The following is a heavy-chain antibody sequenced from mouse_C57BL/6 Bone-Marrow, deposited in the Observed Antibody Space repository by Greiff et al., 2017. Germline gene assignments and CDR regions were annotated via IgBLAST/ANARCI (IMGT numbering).Heavy chain of an antibody. CDR1: GYTFTSYW. J-gene: IGHJ4*01. CDR3: ARGELLRLYYDAMDY. Sequence: QVQLQQPGAELVKPGASVKMSCKASGYTFTSYWITWVKQRPGQGLEWIGDIYPGSGSTNYNEKFKSKATLTVDTSSSTAYMQLSSLTSEDSAVYYCARGELLRLYYDAMDYWGQGTSVTVSS. D-gene: IGHD1-1*01. CDR2: IYPGSGST. V-gene: IGHV1-55*01.